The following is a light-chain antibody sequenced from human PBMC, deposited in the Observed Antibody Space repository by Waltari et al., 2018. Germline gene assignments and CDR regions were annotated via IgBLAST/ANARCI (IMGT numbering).Light chain of an antibody. CDR1: NSDVGTYNL. V-gene: IGLV2-23*01. CDR3: CSYAGSSTYVL. CDR2: EGS. J-gene: IGLJ2*01. Sequence: QSALTQPASVSGSLGQPITISCTGANSDVGTYNLVSWYQQHPGKAPKLMIYEGSKRPSGVVKRFPGSQSGNTASLTISGLQAEDDGDYYCCSYAGSSTYVLFGGGTKLTVL.